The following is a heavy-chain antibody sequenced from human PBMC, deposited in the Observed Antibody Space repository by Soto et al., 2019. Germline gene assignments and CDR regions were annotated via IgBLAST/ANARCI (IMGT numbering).Heavy chain of an antibody. CDR1: GDRFSTYG. V-gene: IGHV1-18*04. CDR2: ISVSKGNS. Sequence: QVQLVQSGDEMKKPGASVRVSCKASGDRFSTYGLSWVRQAPGQGLEWMGWISVSKGNSKSAEKFQGRITMTIDTFSSTAYMDLKSLRPDDTAMYYCARVGRINGWHVRPGDIPYWGQGTRITVSS. CDR3: ARVGRINGWHVRPGDIPY. D-gene: IGHD6-19*01. J-gene: IGHJ4*02.